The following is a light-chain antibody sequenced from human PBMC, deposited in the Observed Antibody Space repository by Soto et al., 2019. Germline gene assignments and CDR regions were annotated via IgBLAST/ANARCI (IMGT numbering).Light chain of an antibody. Sequence: DIRIPQSVSSVSESERDRVTITGLASQSIRSYLNWYQQKPGKAPKLLIYAASSLQSGVPPRFSVSGSGTEFTLTISCLQPDDFATYYRQHYNSYSEAFGQGTKVDIK. CDR2: AAS. J-gene: IGKJ1*01. CDR3: QHYNSYSEA. V-gene: IGKV1-39*01. CDR1: QSIRSY.